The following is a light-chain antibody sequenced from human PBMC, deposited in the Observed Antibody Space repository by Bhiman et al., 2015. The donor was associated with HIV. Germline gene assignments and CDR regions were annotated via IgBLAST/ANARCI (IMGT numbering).Light chain of an antibody. J-gene: IGLJ1*01. Sequence: QSALTQPASVSGSPGQSITISCTGTSSDVGGYNYVSWYQQHPDKAPKVIIYDVTKRPSGVSNRFSGSKSGNTASLTISGLQAEDEADYYCSSYTSSTTGVFGTGTKVTVL. CDR2: DVT. CDR1: SSDVGGYNY. V-gene: IGLV2-14*03. CDR3: SSYTSSTTGV.